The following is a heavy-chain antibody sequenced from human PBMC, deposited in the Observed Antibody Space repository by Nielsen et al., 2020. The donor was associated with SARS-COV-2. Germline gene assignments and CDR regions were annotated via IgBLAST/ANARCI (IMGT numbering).Heavy chain of an antibody. V-gene: IGHV4-39*01. Sequence: SETLSLTCTVSGGSIKSSTYYWGWIRQPPGKGLEWIGSIYYSGNTHYNPSLKSRVTMSVATSKNQFSLKLSSVTAADTAVYYYARRGGLVDPNWFDPWGQGTLVTVSS. J-gene: IGHJ5*02. CDR1: GGSIKSSTYY. CDR2: IYYSGNT. D-gene: IGHD1-26*01. CDR3: ARRGGLVDPNWFDP.